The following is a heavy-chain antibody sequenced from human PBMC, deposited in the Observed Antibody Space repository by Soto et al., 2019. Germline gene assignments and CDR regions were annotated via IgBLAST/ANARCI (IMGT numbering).Heavy chain of an antibody. D-gene: IGHD3-10*01. CDR2: IWYDGSNK. V-gene: IGHV3-33*01. CDR3: AREVMYYGSEADVQGWFDP. J-gene: IGHJ5*02. CDR1: GFTFSSYG. Sequence: HCCSVRLCCASCGFTFSSYGMHWVRQTPDKGLERVAVIWYDGSNKYYADSVKGRFTISRDNSKNTLYLQMNSLRAEDTAVYYCAREVMYYGSEADVQGWFDPWGHGTLVTVSS.